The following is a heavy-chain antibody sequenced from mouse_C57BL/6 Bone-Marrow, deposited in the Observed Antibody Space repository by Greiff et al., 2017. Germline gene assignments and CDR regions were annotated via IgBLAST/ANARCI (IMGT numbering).Heavy chain of an antibody. CDR3: AREDYGSSYAMDY. V-gene: IGHV1-18*01. CDR2: INPNNGGT. Sequence: EVQLQQSGPELVKPGASVKIPCKASGYTFTDYNMDWVKQSHGKSLEWIGDINPNNGGTIYNQKFKGKATLTVDKSSSTAYMELRSLTSEDTAIYYCAREDYGSSYAMDYWGQGTSVTVSS. D-gene: IGHD1-1*01. J-gene: IGHJ4*01. CDR1: GYTFTDYN.